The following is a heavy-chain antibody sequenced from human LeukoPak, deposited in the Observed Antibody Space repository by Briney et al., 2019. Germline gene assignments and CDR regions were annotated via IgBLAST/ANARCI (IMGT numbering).Heavy chain of an antibody. V-gene: IGHV3-23*01. CDR3: AKGVYYYDSSAYYYTYYFDY. D-gene: IGHD3-22*01. J-gene: IGHJ4*02. CDR2: ISGSGGST. Sequence: GGSLRLSCAASGFTFSSYSMSWVRQAPGKGLEWVSAISGSGGSTYYADSVKGRFTISRDNSKNTLYLQMNSLRAEDTAVYYCAKGVYYYDSSAYYYTYYFDYWGQGTLVTVSS. CDR1: GFTFSSYS.